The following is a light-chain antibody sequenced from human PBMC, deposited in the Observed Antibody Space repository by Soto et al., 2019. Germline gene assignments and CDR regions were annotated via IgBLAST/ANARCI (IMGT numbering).Light chain of an antibody. CDR1: QSVSSY. Sequence: EIVLTQSPGTLSLSPGEGVTLSCRASQSVSSYLAWYQQKPGQAPRLLIYDAFNRATGIPDRFSGSGSGTDFTLTISSLEPEDFAVYYCQQRSNWPPEFTFGQGTKLEI. CDR2: DAF. J-gene: IGKJ2*01. V-gene: IGKV3-11*01. CDR3: QQRSNWPPEFT.